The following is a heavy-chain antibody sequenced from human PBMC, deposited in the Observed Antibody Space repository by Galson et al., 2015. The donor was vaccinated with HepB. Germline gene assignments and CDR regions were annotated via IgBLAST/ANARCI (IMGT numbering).Heavy chain of an antibody. Sequence: SLRLSCAASGFTFSNAWMSWVRQAPGKGLEWVGRIKSKTDGGTTDYAAPVKGRFTISRDDSKNTLYLQMNSLKTEDTAVYYCTTDGPQRYDYVWGSYRFSPDAFDIWGQGTMVTVSS. V-gene: IGHV3-15*01. D-gene: IGHD3-16*02. J-gene: IGHJ3*02. CDR2: IKSKTDGGTT. CDR3: TTDGPQRYDYVWGSYRFSPDAFDI. CDR1: GFTFSNAW.